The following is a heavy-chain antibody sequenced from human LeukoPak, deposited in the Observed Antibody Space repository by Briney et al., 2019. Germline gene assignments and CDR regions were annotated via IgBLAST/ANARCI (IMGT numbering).Heavy chain of an antibody. V-gene: IGHV4-59*01. CDR2: IYYSGST. CDR3: ARGMCSGGSCYPNRFDP. Sequence: SETLSLTCTVSGGSISSYYWSWIRQPPGKGLEWIGYIYYSGSTNYNPSLKSRVTISVDTSKNQFSLKLSSVTAADTAVYYCARGMCSGGSCYPNRFDPWGQGTLVTVSS. J-gene: IGHJ5*02. CDR1: GGSISSYY. D-gene: IGHD2-15*01.